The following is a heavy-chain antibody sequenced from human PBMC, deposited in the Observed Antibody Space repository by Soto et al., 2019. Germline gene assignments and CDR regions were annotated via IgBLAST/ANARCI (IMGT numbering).Heavy chain of an antibody. CDR2: ISYDGSNK. D-gene: IGHD3-10*01. Sequence: GGSLRLSCAASGVTFSSYAMHWVRQAPGKGLEWVAVISYDGSNKYYADSVKGRFTISRDNSKNTLYLQMNSLRAEDTAVYYCAREYGRGNYYGSGSTPFYYYYGMDVWGQGTTVTVSS. J-gene: IGHJ6*02. CDR1: GVTFSSYA. CDR3: AREYGRGNYYGSGSTPFYYYYGMDV. V-gene: IGHV3-30-3*01.